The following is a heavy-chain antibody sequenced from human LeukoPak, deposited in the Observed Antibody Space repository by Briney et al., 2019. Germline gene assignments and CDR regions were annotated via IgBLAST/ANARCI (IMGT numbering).Heavy chain of an antibody. V-gene: IGHV3-48*03. J-gene: IGHJ4*02. CDR1: GFTFSNYE. CDR2: ITGSGTTI. D-gene: IGHD3-9*01. Sequence: GGSLRLSCAASGFTFSNYEMNWVRQAPGKGLDWVSYITGSGTTINYADSVRGRFTISGDNAKKSLYLQMNSLRAEDTAVYYCARGLTYYDILTGFHDRLDYFDYWGQGTLVTVSS. CDR3: ARGLTYYDILTGFHDRLDYFDY.